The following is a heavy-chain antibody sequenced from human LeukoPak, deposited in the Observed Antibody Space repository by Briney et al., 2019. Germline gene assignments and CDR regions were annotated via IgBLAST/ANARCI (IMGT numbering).Heavy chain of an antibody. Sequence: PGRSLRLSCAASGFTFSTYGMHWVRQAPGKGLEWVAVISYDGTYKYYADSVKGRFTISRDNSKNTLYLQMNSLRGEDTAVYYCAKRGVVIRVILVGFHKEAYYFDSWGQGALVTVSS. CDR1: GFTFSTYG. J-gene: IGHJ4*02. CDR3: AKRGVVIRVILVGFHKEAYYFDS. V-gene: IGHV3-30*18. CDR2: ISYDGTYK. D-gene: IGHD3-22*01.